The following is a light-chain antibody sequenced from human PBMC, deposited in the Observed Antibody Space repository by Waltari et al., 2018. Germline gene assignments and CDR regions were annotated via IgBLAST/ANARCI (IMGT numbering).Light chain of an antibody. J-gene: IGKJ4*01. CDR3: LQRSNWPPT. CDR1: QSVGNS. CDR2: NAS. V-gene: IGKV3-11*01. Sequence: EIILTQSPATLSLSPGDRATLSYRASQSVGNSLSWYQQKPGQAPRLLIYNASTRPTGIPARFGGSGSGTDFTLTIGSLEPEDFAVYFCLQRSNWPPTFGGGTTVEIK.